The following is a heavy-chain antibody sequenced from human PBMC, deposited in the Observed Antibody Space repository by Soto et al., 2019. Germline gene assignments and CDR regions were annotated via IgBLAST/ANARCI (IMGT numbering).Heavy chain of an antibody. CDR2: INSDGSST. V-gene: IGHV3-74*01. CDR3: ARGPVDYGSGSYYNPPLTSGY. Sequence: GGSLRLSCAASGCTFSSYWMHWVRQAPGKGLVWVSRINSDGSSTSYADSVKGRFTISRDNAKNTLYLQMNSLRAEDTAVYYCARGPVDYGSGSYYNPPLTSGYCGQGTLVTVSS. CDR1: GCTFSSYW. J-gene: IGHJ4*02. D-gene: IGHD3-10*01.